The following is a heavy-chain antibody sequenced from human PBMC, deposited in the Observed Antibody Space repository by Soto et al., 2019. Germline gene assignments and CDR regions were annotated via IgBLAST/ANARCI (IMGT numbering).Heavy chain of an antibody. CDR2: IRSKADGGTT. CDR3: TTDSLCRSASCYDD. CDR1: GFTFGEYA. V-gene: IGHV3-49*03. J-gene: IGHJ4*02. Sequence: GGSLRLSWTASGFTFGEYAMSWFRQAPGKGLEWVGLIRSKADGGTTEYAASVKGRFTISRDDSKNILYLQMNSLKTEDTAAYYCTTDSLCRSASCYDDWGQGTLVTLSS. D-gene: IGHD2-2*01.